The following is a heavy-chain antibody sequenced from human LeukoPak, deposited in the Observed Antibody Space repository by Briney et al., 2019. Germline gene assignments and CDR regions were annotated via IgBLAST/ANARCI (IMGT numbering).Heavy chain of an antibody. D-gene: IGHD2-15*01. Sequence: ASVTVSCKASGYTFITAGISWVRQVPGQGLEWVGWVSPFNGHTNYAQRFQGRVTMTTDTSTRTGYMELRSLESADTAVYYCARDRGRIFSGGEFDSWGQGTLITVSS. CDR2: VSPFNGHT. J-gene: IGHJ4*02. CDR1: GYTFITAG. V-gene: IGHV1-18*01. CDR3: ARDRGRIFSGGEFDS.